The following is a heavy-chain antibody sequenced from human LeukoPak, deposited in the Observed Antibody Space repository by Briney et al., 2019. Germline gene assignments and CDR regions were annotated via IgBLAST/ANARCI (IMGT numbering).Heavy chain of an antibody. Sequence: SETLSLTCAVYGGSFSGYYWSWIRQPPGKGLEWIGEINHSRSTNYNPSLKSRVTISVDTSKNQFSLKLSSVTAADTAVYYCARALLAAAGLNWFDPWGQGTLVTVSS. D-gene: IGHD6-13*01. CDR2: INHSRST. CDR3: ARALLAAAGLNWFDP. J-gene: IGHJ5*02. CDR1: GGSFSGYY. V-gene: IGHV4-34*01.